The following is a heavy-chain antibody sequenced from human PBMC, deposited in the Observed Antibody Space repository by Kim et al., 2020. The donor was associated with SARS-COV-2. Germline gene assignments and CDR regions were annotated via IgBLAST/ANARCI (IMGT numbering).Heavy chain of an antibody. D-gene: IGHD3-22*01. CDR3: ARGLLHHYDSTGYYYY. V-gene: IGHV4-34*01. CDR1: GGSFSGYY. Sequence: SETLSLTCVVYGGSFSGYYWNWIRQSPGKGLEWIGEINHSGSTKYNPSLKSRAAISIDTSKKQFSLKVNSVTAAETAVYYCARGLLHHYDSTGYYYY. J-gene: IGHJ6*01. CDR2: INHSGST.